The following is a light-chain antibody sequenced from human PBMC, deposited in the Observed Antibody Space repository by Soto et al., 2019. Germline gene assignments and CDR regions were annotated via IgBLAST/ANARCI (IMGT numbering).Light chain of an antibody. CDR2: GAS. Sequence: EIVLTQSPATLSLSPVEGATLSCRASQSVSSSYIAWYQQRPGQTPSLLIYGASTRATGIPDRFSGSGSGTHFTLTISRLEPGDFAVYYCQHFGGTTFTFGQGTRLE. V-gene: IGKV3-20*01. CDR3: QHFGGTTFT. CDR1: QSVSSSY. J-gene: IGKJ5*01.